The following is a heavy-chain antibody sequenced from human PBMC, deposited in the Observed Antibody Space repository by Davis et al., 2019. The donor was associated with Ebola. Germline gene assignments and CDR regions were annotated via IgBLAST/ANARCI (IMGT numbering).Heavy chain of an antibody. Sequence: SVKVSCKASGGTFSSYAISWVRQAPGQGLEWMGGIIPIFGTANYAQKFQGRVTITAVKSTSTAYMELSSLRSEDTAVYYCARSSMGYGYAFDIWGQGTMVTVSS. CDR1: GGTFSSYA. V-gene: IGHV1-69*06. D-gene: IGHD2/OR15-2a*01. CDR3: ARSSMGYGYAFDI. CDR2: IIPIFGTA. J-gene: IGHJ3*02.